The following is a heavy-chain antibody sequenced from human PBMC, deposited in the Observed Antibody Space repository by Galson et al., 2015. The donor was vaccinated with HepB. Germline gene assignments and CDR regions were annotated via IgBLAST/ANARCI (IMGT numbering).Heavy chain of an antibody. V-gene: IGHV3-30*18. J-gene: IGHJ3*02. Sequence: LRLSCAASGFTFSSYGMHWVRQAPGKGLEWVAVISYDGSNKYYADSVKGRFTISRDNSKNTLYLQMNSLRAEDTAVYYCAKELLRSGGYGDGGAFDIWGQGTMVTVSS. CDR1: GFTFSSYG. D-gene: IGHD1-26*01. CDR2: ISYDGSNK. CDR3: AKELLRSGGYGDGGAFDI.